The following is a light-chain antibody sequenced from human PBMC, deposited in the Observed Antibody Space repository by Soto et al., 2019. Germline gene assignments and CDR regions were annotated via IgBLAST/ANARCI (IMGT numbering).Light chain of an antibody. J-gene: IGLJ2*01. CDR2: SHN. CDR3: AAWDDSLNGVL. Sequence: QSVLTQPPSASGTPGQRVTISCSGSSSNIGINTVNWYQQLPGTAPKLLIYSHNQRPSGVTDRFSGSKSGTSASLAISGLQSDDEADYYCAAWDDSLNGVLFGGGTKLTVL. CDR1: SSNIGINT. V-gene: IGLV1-44*01.